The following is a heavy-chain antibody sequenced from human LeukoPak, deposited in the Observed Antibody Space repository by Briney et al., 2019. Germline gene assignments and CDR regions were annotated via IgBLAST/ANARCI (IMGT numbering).Heavy chain of an antibody. V-gene: IGHV3-7*01. J-gene: IGHJ4*02. Sequence: PGGSLRLSCAASGFTFSSYWMSWVRQAPGKGLEWVANIKQDGREKYYVDSVKGRFTISRDNAKNSLYLQMNSLRAEDTAVYYCARVEDYDILTGFDYWSQGTLVTVSS. CDR1: GFTFSSYW. D-gene: IGHD3-9*01. CDR2: IKQDGREK. CDR3: ARVEDYDILTGFDY.